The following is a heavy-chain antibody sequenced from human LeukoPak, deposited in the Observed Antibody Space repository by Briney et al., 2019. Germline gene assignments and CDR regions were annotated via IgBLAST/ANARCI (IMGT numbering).Heavy chain of an antibody. Sequence: SETLCLTCTVSGDSLSSYYRSWIRQAAGQGLEWIGRMYPSGSTDYNTSLMSRVAPSVETSQNQTSLKLSSVIAADTDGYYCARADPSNDAFDIWGQGTMVIVSS. D-gene: IGHD6-6*01. CDR2: MYPSGST. CDR1: GDSLSSYY. J-gene: IGHJ3*02. V-gene: IGHV4-4*07. CDR3: ARADPSNDAFDI.